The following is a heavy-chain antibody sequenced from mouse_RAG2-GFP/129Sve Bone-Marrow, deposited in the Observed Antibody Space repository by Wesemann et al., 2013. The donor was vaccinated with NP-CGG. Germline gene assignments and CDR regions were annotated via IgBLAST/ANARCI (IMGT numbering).Heavy chain of an antibody. CDR2: IDPENGDT. V-gene: IGHV14-4*02. CDR3: NAEVPRFAY. CDR1: GFNIKDYY. Sequence: EVQLQQSGAELVRSGASVKLSCTASGFNIKDYYMHWVKQRPEQGLEWIGWIDPENGDTEYAPKFQGKATMTADTSSNTAYLQLSSLTSEDTAVYYCNAEVPRFAYWGQGTLVTVSA. J-gene: IGHJ3*01.